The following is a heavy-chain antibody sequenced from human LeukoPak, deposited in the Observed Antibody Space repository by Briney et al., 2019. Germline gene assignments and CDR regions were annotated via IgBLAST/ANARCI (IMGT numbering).Heavy chain of an antibody. CDR1: GYTFTGYY. V-gene: IGHV1-2*02. CDR3: ARDKGHILYYFDY. J-gene: IGHJ4*02. D-gene: IGHD2-21*01. Sequence: SVKVSCRASGYTFTGYYMHWVRQAPGQGLEWMGWINPNSGGTNYAQKFQGRVTMTRDTSISTAYMELSRLRSDDTAVYYCARDKGHILYYFDYWGQGTLVTVSS. CDR2: INPNSGGT.